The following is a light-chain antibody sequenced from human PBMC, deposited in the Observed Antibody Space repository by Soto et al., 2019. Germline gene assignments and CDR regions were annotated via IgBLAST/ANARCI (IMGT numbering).Light chain of an antibody. CDR1: QSITTNY. Sequence: EIVLTQSPGTLSLSPGERATLSCRASQSITTNYLAWYQPKPGQAPRLLIYGASSRATGIPGRFNASGSGKDFTLTISRLEPEDFAVYYCLQYRASPSLAFGGGTKVEIK. CDR2: GAS. V-gene: IGKV3-20*01. CDR3: LQYRASPSLA. J-gene: IGKJ4*01.